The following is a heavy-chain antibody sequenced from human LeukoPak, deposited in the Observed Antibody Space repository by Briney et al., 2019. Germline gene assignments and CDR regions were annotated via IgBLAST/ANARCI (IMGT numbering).Heavy chain of an antibody. CDR3: ANGRGVSSAPFDY. Sequence: PGGSLRLSCAASGFTFSSYAMSWVRQAPGKGLEWVSAISGSGGSTYYADSVKGRFTISRDNSKNTLYLQMNSLRAEDTAVYYCANGRGVSSAPFDYWGQGTLVTVSS. CDR1: GFTFSSYA. D-gene: IGHD6-25*01. V-gene: IGHV3-23*01. CDR2: ISGSGGST. J-gene: IGHJ4*02.